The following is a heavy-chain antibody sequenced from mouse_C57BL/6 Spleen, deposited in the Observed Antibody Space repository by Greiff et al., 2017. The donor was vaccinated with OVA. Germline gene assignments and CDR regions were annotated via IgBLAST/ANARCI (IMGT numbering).Heavy chain of an antibody. V-gene: IGHV5-9-1*02. Sequence: EVNLVESGEGLVKPGGSLKLSCAASGFTFSSYAMSWVRQTPEKRLEWVAYISSGGDYLYYADTVQGRFTISRDNARNTLYLQMSLLKSEYTAMYYCTRDYYGSSPFAYWGQGTLVTVSA. CDR3: TRDYYGSSPFAY. J-gene: IGHJ3*01. CDR1: GFTFSSYA. D-gene: IGHD1-1*01. CDR2: ISSGGDYL.